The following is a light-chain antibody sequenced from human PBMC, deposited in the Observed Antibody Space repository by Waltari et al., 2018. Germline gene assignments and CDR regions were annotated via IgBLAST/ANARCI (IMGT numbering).Light chain of an antibody. CDR3: SSRDTSVNVVP. CDR2: GER. V-gene: IGLV3-19*01. Sequence: SSDLTQDPGVSVALGQTVRITFQGDSLRDHFVSWYQQKPKQAPVLVAYGERKRPSGIPDRFSGSRSGITASLTITGAQADDEADYYCSSRDTSVNVVPFGGGTKLTVL. CDR1: SLRDHF. J-gene: IGLJ2*01.